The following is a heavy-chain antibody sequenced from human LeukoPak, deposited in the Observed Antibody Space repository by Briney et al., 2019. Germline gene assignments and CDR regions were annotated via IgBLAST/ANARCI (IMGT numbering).Heavy chain of an antibody. D-gene: IGHD3-22*01. CDR1: RGSISSSF. Sequence: PETLPLTRMDSRGSISSSFWSWIRQPAGKGLEWIGRIYTSGSTNYNPSLKSRVTMSVDTSKKQFSLKLSSVTAADTAVYYCARVHNYDSSGYFFGWFDPWGQGTLVTVSS. V-gene: IGHV4-4*07. CDR3: ARVHNYDSSGYFFGWFDP. CDR2: IYTSGST. J-gene: IGHJ5*02.